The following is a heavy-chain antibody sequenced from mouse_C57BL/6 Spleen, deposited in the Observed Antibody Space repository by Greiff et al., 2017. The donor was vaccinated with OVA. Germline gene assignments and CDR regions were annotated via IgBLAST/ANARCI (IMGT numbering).Heavy chain of an antibody. CDR1: GFTFNTYA. Sequence: EVNVVESGGGLVQPKGSLKLSCAASGFTFNTYAMHWVRQAPGKGLEWVARIRSKSSNYATYYADSVKDRFTISRDDSQSMLYLQMNNLKTEDTAMYYCVRGSSITTVLDGAMDYWGQGTSVTVSS. J-gene: IGHJ4*01. CDR3: VRGSSITTVLDGAMDY. V-gene: IGHV10-3*01. D-gene: IGHD1-1*01. CDR2: IRSKSSNYAT.